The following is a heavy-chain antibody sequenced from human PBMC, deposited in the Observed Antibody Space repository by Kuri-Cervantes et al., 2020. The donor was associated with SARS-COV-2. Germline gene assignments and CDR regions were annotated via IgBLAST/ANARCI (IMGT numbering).Heavy chain of an antibody. CDR2: IIPIFGIA. Sequence: SVKVSCKASGGTFSSYAISWVRQAPGQGLEWMGGIIPIFGIANYAQKFQGRVTITADKSTSTAYMELSSLRSEDTAVYYCARSAAYYGSVDWYFDLWGRGTLVTVSS. D-gene: IGHD3-10*01. J-gene: IGHJ2*01. CDR3: ARSAAYYGSVDWYFDL. CDR1: GGTFSSYA. V-gene: IGHV1-69*10.